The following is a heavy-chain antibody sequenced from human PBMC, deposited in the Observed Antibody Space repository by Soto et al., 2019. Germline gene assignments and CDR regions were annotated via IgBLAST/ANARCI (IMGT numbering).Heavy chain of an antibody. J-gene: IGHJ4*02. D-gene: IGHD6-13*01. Sequence: SETLSLTCTVSGYSISSGYYWGWIRQPPGKGLEWIGSIYHGGGTYYNPSLKSRVTISVDTAKNPFSMKLIFVTAADTAVYYCARVIAAAGRESFDYWGQGTLVTVSS. V-gene: IGHV4-38-2*02. CDR1: GYSISSGYY. CDR3: ARVIAAAGRESFDY. CDR2: IYHGGGT.